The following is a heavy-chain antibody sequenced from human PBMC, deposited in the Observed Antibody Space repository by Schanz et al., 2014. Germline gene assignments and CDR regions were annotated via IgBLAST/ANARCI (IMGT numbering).Heavy chain of an antibody. CDR1: GITFSSHS. D-gene: IGHD4-17*01. J-gene: IGHJ3*02. CDR3: ARKMKLGVYGGKGHDSLDI. CDR2: INSVGSNT. V-gene: IGHV3-74*02. Sequence: VQLVESGGGVVQPGRSLRLSCAASGITFSSHSFNWVRQAPGKGLEWVARINSVGSNTDYADSVTGRFTISRDNAKNTLYLQMNTLRAEDTAVYYCARKMKLGVYGGKGHDSLDIWGQGTMSTVSS.